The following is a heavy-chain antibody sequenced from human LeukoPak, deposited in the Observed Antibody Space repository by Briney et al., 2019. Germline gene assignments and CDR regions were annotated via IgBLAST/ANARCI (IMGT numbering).Heavy chain of an antibody. Sequence: ASVKVSCKASGYTFTGYYMHWVRQAPGQGLEWMGRINPNSGGTNYAQKFQGRVTMTRDTSISTAYMELSRLRSDDTAVYYCAREVTYYYDRSGYPQLDYWGQGTLVTVSS. CDR1: GYTFTGYY. D-gene: IGHD3-22*01. CDR3: AREVTYYYDRSGYPQLDY. J-gene: IGHJ4*02. CDR2: INPNSGGT. V-gene: IGHV1-2*06.